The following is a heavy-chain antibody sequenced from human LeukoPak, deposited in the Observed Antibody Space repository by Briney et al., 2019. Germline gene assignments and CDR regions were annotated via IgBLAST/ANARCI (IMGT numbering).Heavy chain of an antibody. V-gene: IGHV3-23*01. CDR1: GFTFSSYA. D-gene: IGHD6-19*01. Sequence: GGSLRLSCAVSGFTFSSYAMSWVRRAPGKGLQWVSAISAGGTTYYADSVKGRFTISRDNSKNTLYLQMNSLRAEDTAVYYCAKYFGGWYEDYWGQGTLVTVSS. CDR2: ISAGGTT. CDR3: AKYFGGWYEDY. J-gene: IGHJ4*02.